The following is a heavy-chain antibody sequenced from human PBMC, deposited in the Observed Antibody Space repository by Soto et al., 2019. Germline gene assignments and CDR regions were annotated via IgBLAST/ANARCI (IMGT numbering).Heavy chain of an antibody. CDR3: ARRYGWLYFDY. J-gene: IGHJ4*02. D-gene: IGHD3-10*01. Sequence: SETLSLTCTVSGGSISSYYWSWIRQPPGKGLEWIGEINHSGSTNYNPSLKSRVTISVDTSKNQFSLKLTSVTAADTALYYCARRYGWLYFDYWGQGSLVTVSS. V-gene: IGHV4-34*01. CDR1: GGSISSYY. CDR2: INHSGST.